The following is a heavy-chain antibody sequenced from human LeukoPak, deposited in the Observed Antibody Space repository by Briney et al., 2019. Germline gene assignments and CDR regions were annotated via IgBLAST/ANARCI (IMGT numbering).Heavy chain of an antibody. J-gene: IGHJ2*01. CDR2: ISGSGDST. CDR3: ASSGFCSGGSCSLRYWYFDL. D-gene: IGHD2-15*01. V-gene: IGHV3-23*01. Sequence: GGSLRLSCAASGFTFGNYAMSWVRQAPGKGLEWVSSISGSGDSTFYADSVKGRFTLSRDNSKGTLYLQLNNLRAEDTAVYYCASSGFCSGGSCSLRYWYFDLWGRGTLVTVSS. CDR1: GFTFGNYA.